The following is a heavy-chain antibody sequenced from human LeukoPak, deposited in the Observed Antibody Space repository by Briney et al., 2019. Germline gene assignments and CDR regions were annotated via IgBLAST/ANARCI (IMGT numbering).Heavy chain of an antibody. J-gene: IGHJ5*02. Sequence: GGSLRLSCAASGFTFSSYWMTWVRQAPGKGLVWVSRINSDGSSTNYADSVKGRFTISRDNAKNTLYLQMNSLRAEDTAVYYCARVSELVLRGPFDPWGQGTLVTVSS. CDR3: ARVSELVLRGPFDP. CDR1: GFTFSSYW. V-gene: IGHV3-74*01. D-gene: IGHD2-8*01. CDR2: INSDGSST.